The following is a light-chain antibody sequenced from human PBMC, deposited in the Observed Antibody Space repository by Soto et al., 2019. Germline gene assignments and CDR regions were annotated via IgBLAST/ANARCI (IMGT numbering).Light chain of an antibody. CDR3: SAWDASLNGYV. V-gene: IGLV1-44*01. CDR2: SNY. J-gene: IGLJ1*01. CDR1: SSNIGSKT. Sequence: QAVVTQPPSASGTPGQRVTISCSGSSSNIGSKTVNWYQQLPGTAPKLLIYSNYQRPSGVPDRFSGSKSGTSASLAISGLQSEDEADYYSSAWDASLNGYVFGTGTKVTVL.